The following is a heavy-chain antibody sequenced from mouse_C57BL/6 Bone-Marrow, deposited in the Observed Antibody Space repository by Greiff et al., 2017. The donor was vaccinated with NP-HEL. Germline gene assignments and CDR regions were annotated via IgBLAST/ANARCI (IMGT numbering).Heavy chain of an antibody. Sequence: DVKLVESGGGLVKPGGSLKLSCAASGFTFSSYTMSWVRQTPEKRLEWVATISGGGGNTYYPDSVKGRFTISRDNAKNTLYLQMSSLRSEDTALYYCARPSYYSNYDYFDYWGQGTTLTVSS. J-gene: IGHJ2*01. V-gene: IGHV5-9*01. CDR1: GFTFSSYT. CDR2: ISGGGGNT. CDR3: ARPSYYSNYDYFDY. D-gene: IGHD2-5*01.